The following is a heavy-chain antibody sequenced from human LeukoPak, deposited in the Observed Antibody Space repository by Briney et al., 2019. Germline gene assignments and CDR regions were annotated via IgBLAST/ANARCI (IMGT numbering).Heavy chain of an antibody. D-gene: IGHD4-23*01. Sequence: GGSLRLSCAASGFTFSSFGMHWVRQAPGQGLEWVAFILYDGTNKCYADSVKGRFTISRDNSKNTLSLQVNSLRVEDTALYYCTKDLRYYYADNHSEMDEHDYWGQGTLVTVSS. CDR1: GFTFSSFG. CDR2: ILYDGTNK. CDR3: TKDLRYYYADNHSEMDEHDY. V-gene: IGHV3-30*02. J-gene: IGHJ4*02.